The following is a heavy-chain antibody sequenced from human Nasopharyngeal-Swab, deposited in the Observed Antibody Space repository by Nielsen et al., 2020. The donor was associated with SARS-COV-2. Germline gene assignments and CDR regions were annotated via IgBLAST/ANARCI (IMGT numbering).Heavy chain of an antibody. Sequence: GGSLRLSCAGSGFPFDDYAIHWVRQAPGKGLEWVSGISWNSGSIGYADSVKGRFTISRDNAKNSLYLQMNSLRAEDTALYYCATLVPGYYYGMDVWGQGTTVTVSS. CDR1: GFPFDDYA. CDR2: ISWNSGSI. D-gene: IGHD6-6*01. CDR3: ATLVPGYYYGMDV. V-gene: IGHV3-9*01. J-gene: IGHJ6*02.